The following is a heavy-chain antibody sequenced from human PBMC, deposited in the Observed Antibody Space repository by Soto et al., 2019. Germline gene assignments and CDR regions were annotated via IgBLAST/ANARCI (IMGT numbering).Heavy chain of an antibody. J-gene: IGHJ3*02. V-gene: IGHV3-30*18. Sequence: ESGGGVVQPGRSLRLSCAASGFSFSSYDMHWVRQAPGKGLEWVAMISYDGSDKYFSDSVKGRLTISRDNSKNTVSLEMNSLGTKDTAAYYCAKGVPSPTQHAFDIWGQGTMVTVSS. CDR3: AKGVPSPTQHAFDI. CDR1: GFSFSSYD. CDR2: ISYDGSDK.